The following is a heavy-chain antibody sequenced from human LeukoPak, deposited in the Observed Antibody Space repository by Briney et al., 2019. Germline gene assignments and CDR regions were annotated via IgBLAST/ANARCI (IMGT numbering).Heavy chain of an antibody. V-gene: IGHV3-30*04. CDR3: ASISGIYDY. D-gene: IGHD3-10*01. J-gene: IGHJ4*02. Sequence: GGSLRLSCAASGFTFSSYEMNWVRQAPGKGLEWVTVISSDGGSKYYIDSVKGRFSISRDNSKNTLYLQMNSLRAEDTGVYYCASISGIYDYWGQGTLVTVSS. CDR1: GFTFSSYE. CDR2: ISSDGGSK.